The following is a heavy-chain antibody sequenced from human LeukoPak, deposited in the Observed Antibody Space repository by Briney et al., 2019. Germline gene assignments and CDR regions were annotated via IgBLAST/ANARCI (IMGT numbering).Heavy chain of an antibody. V-gene: IGHV3-23*01. CDR1: GFTFSSYA. Sequence: GGSLRLSCAASGFTFSSYAMSWVRQAPGEGLDWVSTIYYSGGSTYYADSVKGRFTISRDNSKNTLYMQMNSLRAEDTAIYYCAKVPSSDYGSGRPPFMDVWGQGTTVAVS. CDR3: AKVPSSDYGSGRPPFMDV. J-gene: IGHJ6*02. CDR2: IYYSGGST. D-gene: IGHD3-10*01.